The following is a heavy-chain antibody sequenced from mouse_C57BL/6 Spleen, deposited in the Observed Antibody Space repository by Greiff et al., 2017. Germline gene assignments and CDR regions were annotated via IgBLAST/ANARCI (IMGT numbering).Heavy chain of an antibody. CDR2: IYPGSGST. Sequence: QVQLKQPGAELVKPGASVKMSCKASGYTFTSYWITWVKQRPGQGLEWIGDIYPGSGSTNYNEKFKSKATLTVDTSSSTAYMQLSSLTSEDSAVYYCSNGGFGDGYYFDYWGQGTTLTVSS. V-gene: IGHV1-55*01. CDR1: GYTFTSYW. CDR3: SNGGFGDGYYFDY. J-gene: IGHJ2*01.